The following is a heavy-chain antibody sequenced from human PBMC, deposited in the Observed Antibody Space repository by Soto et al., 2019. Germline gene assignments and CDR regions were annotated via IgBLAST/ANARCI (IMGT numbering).Heavy chain of an antibody. Sequence: QAQLEQSGAEVKKPGASVKVSCKSSGYTFSTSGISWVRQAPGQGLEWMGWISTYNGDANYAQRFQGRVTMTTDTSTRTTFMELRSLRSDDTAVYYCAREGPRPYYYYGMDVW. V-gene: IGHV1-18*01. CDR3: AREGPRPYYYYGMDV. J-gene: IGHJ6*01. D-gene: IGHD6-6*01. CDR2: ISTYNGDA. CDR1: GYTFSTSG.